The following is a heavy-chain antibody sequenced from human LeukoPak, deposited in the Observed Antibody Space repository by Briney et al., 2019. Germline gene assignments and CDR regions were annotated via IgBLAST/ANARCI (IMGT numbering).Heavy chain of an antibody. V-gene: IGHV1-18*01. CDR1: GYTFTSYG. J-gene: IGHJ4*02. Sequence: ASVKVSCKASGYTFTSYGISWVRQAPGQGLEWMGWISAYNGNTNYAQKFQGGVTMTTDTSTSTAYMELSRLRSDDTAVYYCAVDLGSNFDYWGQGTLVTVSS. CDR3: AVDLGSNFDY. D-gene: IGHD5-12*01. CDR2: ISAYNGNT.